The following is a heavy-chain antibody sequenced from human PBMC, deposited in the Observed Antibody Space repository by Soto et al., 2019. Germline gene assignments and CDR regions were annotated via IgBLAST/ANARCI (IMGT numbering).Heavy chain of an antibody. J-gene: IGHJ4*02. CDR1: GFTFSSYG. CDR2: IWYDGSNQ. Sequence: QVQLVESGGGVVQPGRSLRLSCAASGFTFSSYGMHWVRQAPGKGLEWVAVIWYDGSNQYYADSVKGRFTISRDTSKNTLYLQMHSPRAEDTAVYYCASGEMGWDGDYGIDCWGQGTLVTVSS. V-gene: IGHV3-33*01. D-gene: IGHD4-17*01. CDR3: ASGEMGWDGDYGIDC.